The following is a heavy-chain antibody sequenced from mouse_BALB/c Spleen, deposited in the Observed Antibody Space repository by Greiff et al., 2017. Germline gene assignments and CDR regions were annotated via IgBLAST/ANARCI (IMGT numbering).Heavy chain of an antibody. V-gene: IGHV1-5*01. CDR3: TRSLYYGNYAGFAY. Sequence: VQLQQSGTVLARPGASVKMSCKASGYSFTSYWMHWVKQRPGQGLEWIGAIYPGNSDTSYNQKFKGKAKLTAVTSASTAYMELSSLTNEDSAVYYCTRSLYYGNYAGFAYGGQGTLVTVSA. D-gene: IGHD2-1*01. CDR1: GYSFTSYW. CDR2: IYPGNSDT. J-gene: IGHJ3*01.